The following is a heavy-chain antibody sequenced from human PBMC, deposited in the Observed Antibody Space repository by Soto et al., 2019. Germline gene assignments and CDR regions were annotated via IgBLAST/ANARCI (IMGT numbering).Heavy chain of an antibody. D-gene: IGHD2-21*01. V-gene: IGHV3-33*01. Sequence: GGSLRLSCAASGFTFSSYGMHWVRQAPGKGLEWVAVIWYDGSNKYYADPVKGRFTISRDNSKNTLYLQMNSLRAEDTAVYYCASHVKAYCGGDCPTRDFDIWGQGTMVT. CDR3: ASHVKAYCGGDCPTRDFDI. CDR2: IWYDGSNK. CDR1: GFTFSSYG. J-gene: IGHJ3*02.